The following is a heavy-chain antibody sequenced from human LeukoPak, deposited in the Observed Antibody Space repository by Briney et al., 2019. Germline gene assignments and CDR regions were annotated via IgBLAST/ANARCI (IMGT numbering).Heavy chain of an antibody. CDR3: VRDRGSGSSQTHEFFEH. Sequence: GGSLRLSCAASGFTFSNYWMQWVRQAPGKGLVWVPRIKTDGTTTTYADSVEGRFTISRDNAKNTLYLEMNSLRAEDTAVYYCVRDRGSGSSQTHEFFEHWGQGTLVTVSS. V-gene: IGHV3-74*03. J-gene: IGHJ1*01. CDR1: GFTFSNYW. D-gene: IGHD1-26*01. CDR2: IKTDGTTT.